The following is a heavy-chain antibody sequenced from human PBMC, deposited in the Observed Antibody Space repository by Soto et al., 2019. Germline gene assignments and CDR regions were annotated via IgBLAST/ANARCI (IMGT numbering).Heavy chain of an antibody. D-gene: IGHD3-10*01. Sequence: EVQLVESGGSLVKPGGSLRLSCAASGFTFSTYTMNWVRQAPGKGLEWVSSISSSSAYLYYADSVRGRFTISRDNAKNLLSLQMNGLRAEDTAVYYCARVATLVRTYGFDIWGQGTMVTVSS. CDR2: ISSSSAYL. J-gene: IGHJ3*02. V-gene: IGHV3-21*01. CDR1: GFTFSTYT. CDR3: ARVATLVRTYGFDI.